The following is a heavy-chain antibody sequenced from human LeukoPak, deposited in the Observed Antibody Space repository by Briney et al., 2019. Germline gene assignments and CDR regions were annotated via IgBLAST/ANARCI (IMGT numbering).Heavy chain of an antibody. V-gene: IGHV1-46*01. CDR1: GYTFTSYY. J-gene: IGHJ4*02. CDR2: INPSGGST. Sequence: ASVKVSCKASGYTFTSYYMHWVRQAPGQGLEWMGIINPSGGSTSYAQKFQGRVTMTRDTSTSTVYMELSSLRSEDTAVYYCARETEDYDSSGYYDYWGQGTLVTVSS. D-gene: IGHD3-22*01. CDR3: ARETEDYDSSGYYDY.